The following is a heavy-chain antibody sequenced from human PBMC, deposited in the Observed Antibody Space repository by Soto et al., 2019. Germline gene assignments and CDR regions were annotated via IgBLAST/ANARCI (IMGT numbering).Heavy chain of an antibody. V-gene: IGHV4-30-4*01. Sequence: QVQLQESGPGLVKPSQTLSLTCTVSGGSVNSREFYWSWMRQPPGKGLEWIGYNSSSGSTYYNPSLKSRGTISVDTSKNQFSLKLASVTAADTAVYYCARELGASWYFDLWGRGTLVTVSS. J-gene: IGHJ2*01. D-gene: IGHD4-17*01. CDR2: NSSSGST. CDR1: GGSVNSREFY. CDR3: ARELGASWYFDL.